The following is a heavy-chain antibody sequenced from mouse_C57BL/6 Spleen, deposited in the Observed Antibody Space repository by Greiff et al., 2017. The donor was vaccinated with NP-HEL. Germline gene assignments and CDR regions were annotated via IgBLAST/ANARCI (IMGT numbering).Heavy chain of an antibody. Sequence: VQLQQSGPELVKPGASVKISCKASGYAFSSSWMNWVKQRPGKGLEWIGRLYPGDGDTNYNGKFKGKATLTADKSASTAYMQLSSLTSEDSAVYFCASGIYYDYDLFAYWGQGTLVTVSA. CDR2: LYPGDGDT. V-gene: IGHV1-82*01. J-gene: IGHJ3*01. D-gene: IGHD2-4*01. CDR1: GYAFSSSW. CDR3: ASGIYYDYDLFAY.